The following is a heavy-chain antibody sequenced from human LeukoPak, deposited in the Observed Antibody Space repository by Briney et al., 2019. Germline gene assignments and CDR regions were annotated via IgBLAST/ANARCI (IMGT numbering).Heavy chain of an antibody. CDR1: GGSISSSSYY. CDR2: IYYSGST. D-gene: IGHD6-13*01. J-gene: IGHJ4*02. V-gene: IGHV4-39*07. Sequence: SETLSLTCTVSGGSISSSSYYRGWIRQPPGKGLEWIGSIYYSGSTYYNPSLKSRVTISVDTSKNQFSLKLSSVTAADTAVYYCAEYSSSFDYWGQGTLVTVSS. CDR3: AEYSSSFDY.